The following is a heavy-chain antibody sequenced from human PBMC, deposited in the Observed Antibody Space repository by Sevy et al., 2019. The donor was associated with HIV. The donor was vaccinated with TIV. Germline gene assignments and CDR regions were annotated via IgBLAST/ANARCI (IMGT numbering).Heavy chain of an antibody. V-gene: IGHV3-23*01. D-gene: IGHD2-8*01. J-gene: IGHJ4*02. CDR2: FSFGCGKI. CDR1: GFTFSKYS. Sequence: GGSLILSCAASGFTFSKYSMSWIRHTPGKGLEWVSTFSFGCGKINYADSVKGRFTISRDDSRNTFYLQMNSLRAEDTAIYYCAREGCTKPHDYWGQGTVVTVSS. CDR3: AREGCTKPHDY.